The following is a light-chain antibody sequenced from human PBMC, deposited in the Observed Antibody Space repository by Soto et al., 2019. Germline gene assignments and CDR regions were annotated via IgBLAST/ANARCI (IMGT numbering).Light chain of an antibody. Sequence: IVLTQSPGTLSLSPWERATLSCRASQNVGNYLAWYQQKPGQAPRLLIYDSSNRATGIPARFSGSGSGTDFTLTISSLEPEDFALYYCQQRADWPITFGPGTKVDIK. J-gene: IGKJ3*01. CDR2: DSS. CDR1: QNVGNY. V-gene: IGKV3-11*01. CDR3: QQRADWPIT.